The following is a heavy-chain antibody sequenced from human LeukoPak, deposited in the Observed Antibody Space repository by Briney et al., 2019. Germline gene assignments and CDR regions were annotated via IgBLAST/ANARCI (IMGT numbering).Heavy chain of an antibody. V-gene: IGHV3-23*01. J-gene: IGHJ4*02. CDR1: GFTVSSNY. D-gene: IGHD6-6*01. Sequence: GGPLRLSCAASGFTVSSNYMSWVRQAPGKGLEWVSAISGSGGSTYYADSVKGRFTISRDNSKNTLYLQMNSLRAEDTAVYYCAKVSIAARPVDYWGQGTLVTVSS. CDR3: AKVSIAARPVDY. CDR2: ISGSGGST.